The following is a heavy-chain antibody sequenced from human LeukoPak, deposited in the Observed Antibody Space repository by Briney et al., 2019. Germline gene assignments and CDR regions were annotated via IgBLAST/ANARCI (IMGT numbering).Heavy chain of an antibody. J-gene: IGHJ6*02. CDR1: GGSIINSNYY. D-gene: IGHD2/OR15-2a*01. V-gene: IGHV4-61*05. CDR2: IYYSGST. CDR3: ARDHPPGSTYYYGMDV. Sequence: SETLSLTCTVSGGSIINSNYYWGWIRQPPGKGLEWTGYIYYSGSTNYNPSLKSRVTISVDTSKNQFSLKLSSLTAADTAVYYCARDHPPGSTYYYGMDVWGQGTTVTVSS.